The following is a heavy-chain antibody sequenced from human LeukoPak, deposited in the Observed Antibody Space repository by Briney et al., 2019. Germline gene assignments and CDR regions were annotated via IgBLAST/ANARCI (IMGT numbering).Heavy chain of an antibody. D-gene: IGHD3-10*01. CDR3: AKTGLKVPRSYFDY. CDR2: VDGGGGGT. Sequence: GGSLRLSCAASGFTLSSYAMTWVRQAPGRGLEWVSSVDGGGGGTYYTDSVKGRFTISRDNSKNTLYLQMNSLRAEDTAIYYCAKTGLKVPRSYFDYWGQGALVTVSS. V-gene: IGHV3-23*01. J-gene: IGHJ4*02. CDR1: GFTLSSYA.